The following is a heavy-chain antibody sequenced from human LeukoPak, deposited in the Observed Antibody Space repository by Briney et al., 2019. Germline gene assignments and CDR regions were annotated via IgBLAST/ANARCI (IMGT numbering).Heavy chain of an antibody. CDR3: ARGAGDDSSGYLYYFDY. D-gene: IGHD3-22*01. Sequence: GGSLRLSCAASGFTVSSNYMSWVRQAPGEGLEWVSVIYSGGSTYYADSVKGRFTISRDNSKNTLYLQMNSLRADDTAVYYCARGAGDDSSGYLYYFDYWGQGTLVTVSS. CDR1: GFTVSSNY. J-gene: IGHJ4*02. V-gene: IGHV3-53*01. CDR2: IYSGGST.